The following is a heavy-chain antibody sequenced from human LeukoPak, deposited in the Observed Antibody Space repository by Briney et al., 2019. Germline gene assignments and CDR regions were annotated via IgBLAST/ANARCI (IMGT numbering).Heavy chain of an antibody. CDR1: GFTFSSYG. CDR3: ARGYGDKASNLYYYGMDV. CDR2: IWYDGSNK. D-gene: IGHD4-17*01. J-gene: IGHJ6*02. V-gene: IGHV3-33*01. Sequence: GGSLRLSCAASGFTFSSYGIHWVRQAPGKGLEWVAVIWYDGSNKYYADSVKGRFTISRDNSKNTLYLQMNSLRAEDTAVYYCARGYGDKASNLYYYGMDVWGQGTTGTVSS.